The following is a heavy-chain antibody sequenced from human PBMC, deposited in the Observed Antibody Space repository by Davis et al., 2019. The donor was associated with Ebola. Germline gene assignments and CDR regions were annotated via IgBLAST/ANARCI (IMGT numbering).Heavy chain of an antibody. CDR3: ARAAKLGGMDV. Sequence: AASVKVSCKASGNTFTSYALHWVRQAPGQRLEWMGWINAGNGYTKYSQNFQDRVTITRDTSASTAYMELSSLRSEDTAVYYCARAAKLGGMDVWGQGSTVTVSS. J-gene: IGHJ6*02. D-gene: IGHD7-27*01. CDR1: GNTFTSYA. CDR2: INAGNGYT. V-gene: IGHV1-3*01.